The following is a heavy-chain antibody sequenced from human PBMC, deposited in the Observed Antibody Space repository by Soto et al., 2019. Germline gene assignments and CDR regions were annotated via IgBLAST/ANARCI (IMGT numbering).Heavy chain of an antibody. D-gene: IGHD3-3*01. CDR3: ASITARSGYYLYGMDV. Sequence: QVQLQQWGAGLLKPSETLSLTCAVYGGSFSGYYWSWIRQPPGKGLEWIGEINHSGSTNYNPSLKSRVTISVDTSKNQFSLKLSSVTAADTAVYYCASITARSGYYLYGMDVWGQGTTVTVSS. J-gene: IGHJ6*02. CDR2: INHSGST. CDR1: GGSFSGYY. V-gene: IGHV4-34*01.